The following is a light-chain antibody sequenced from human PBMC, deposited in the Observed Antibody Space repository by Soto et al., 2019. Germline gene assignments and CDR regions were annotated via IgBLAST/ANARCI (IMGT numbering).Light chain of an antibody. CDR1: RSISTY. CDR2: EAL. V-gene: IGKV3-11*01. J-gene: IGKJ1*01. CDR3: QQYDGSPRT. Sequence: ETVLTQSPATLSLSPGERATLSCRASRSISTYLAWYQQKPGQAPRLLIYEALNRATGIPARFSGSGSGTDFTLTISSLEPEDFAVYYCQQYDGSPRTFGQGTKV.